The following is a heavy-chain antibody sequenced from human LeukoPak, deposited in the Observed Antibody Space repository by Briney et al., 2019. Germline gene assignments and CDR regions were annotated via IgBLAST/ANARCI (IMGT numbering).Heavy chain of an antibody. V-gene: IGHV6-1*01. CDR1: GDSVSSNSAA. CDR2: TYYRSKWYN. J-gene: IGHJ6*03. CDR3: ARGPQLVGYYYIDV. Sequence: SQTLSLTCAISGDSVSSNSAARNWIRRSPSRGLEWLGRTYYRSKWYNDYAVSVKSRITINADTSKNQFSLQLNSVTPEDTAAYYCARGPQLVGYYYIDVWDTGTTVTVSS. D-gene: IGHD6-13*01.